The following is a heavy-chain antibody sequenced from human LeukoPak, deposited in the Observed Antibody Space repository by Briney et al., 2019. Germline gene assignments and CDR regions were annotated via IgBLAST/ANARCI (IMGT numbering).Heavy chain of an antibody. V-gene: IGHV3-53*01. D-gene: IGHD3-16*01. CDR3: AKDEATSGGGLAS. J-gene: IGHJ5*01. CDR1: GFTVSGTH. Sequence: GGSLRLSCAASGFTVSGTHMTWVRQAPQKGLAWVSAMYTGGTTYYADSVTGRFTVSRDTSRNTLFLHMNNLRAEDTAVYYCAKDEATSGGGLASWGQGTLVTVSS. CDR2: MYTGGTT.